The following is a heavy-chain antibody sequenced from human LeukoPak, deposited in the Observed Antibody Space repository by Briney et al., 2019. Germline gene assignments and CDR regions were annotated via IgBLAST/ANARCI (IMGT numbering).Heavy chain of an antibody. D-gene: IGHD2-21*02. CDR2: IYTSGST. CDR1: GGSISSYY. Sequence: PSETLSLTCTVSGGSISSYYWSWIRQPAGKGLEWIGRIYTSGSTNYNPSLKSRVTMSVDTSKNQFSLKLSPVTAADTAVYYCARTTVVTAIRWNYFDYWGQGTLVTVSS. CDR3: ARTTVVTAIRWNYFDY. V-gene: IGHV4-4*07. J-gene: IGHJ4*02.